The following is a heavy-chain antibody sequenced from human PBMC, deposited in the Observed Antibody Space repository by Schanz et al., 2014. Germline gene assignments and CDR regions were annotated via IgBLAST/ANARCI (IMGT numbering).Heavy chain of an antibody. CDR1: GGSISSGGYS. V-gene: IGHV4-30-2*06. CDR2: IYYSGNT. D-gene: IGHD5-12*01. CDR3: ARGGSVATIAPYTWFDP. J-gene: IGHJ5*02. Sequence: LQLQESGSGLMKPSQTLSLTCAVSGGSISSGGYSWNWIRQSPGKGLEWIGYIYYSGNTYYNPSLKSRVTISVTRSKNQFSLRLDSVTAADTAVYYCARGGSVATIAPYTWFDPWGQGTLVTVSS.